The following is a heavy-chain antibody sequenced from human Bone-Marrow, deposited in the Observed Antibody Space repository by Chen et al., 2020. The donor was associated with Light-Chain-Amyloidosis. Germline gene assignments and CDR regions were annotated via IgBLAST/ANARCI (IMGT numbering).Heavy chain of an antibody. CDR1: GGSISITSYY. CDR2: MSYSGST. J-gene: IGHJ4*02. V-gene: IGHV4-39*01. Sequence: QLQLQESGPGLVRPSETLSLTCTVSGGSISITSYYWRWIRQPPGKGLEWIGSMSYSGSTYYSPSLKSRVTISVDTPKNQFSLRLNSVTAADTALYYCARMFGFCSGGSCYSAYFDYWGQGALVTVSS. CDR3: ARMFGFCSGGSCYSAYFDY. D-gene: IGHD2-15*01.